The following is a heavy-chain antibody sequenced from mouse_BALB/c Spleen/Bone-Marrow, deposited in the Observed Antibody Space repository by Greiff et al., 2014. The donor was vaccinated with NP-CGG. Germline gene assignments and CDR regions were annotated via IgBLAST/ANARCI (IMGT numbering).Heavy chain of an antibody. CDR3: ARTLEHYAMDY. D-gene: IGHD4-1*01. CDR1: GFSLTGYG. J-gene: IGHJ4*01. Sequence: QVQLQQPGPGLVAPSQSLSITCTVSGFSLTGYGVNWVRQPPGKGLEWLGMIWGDGSTDYNSALKSRLSISKDNSKSQVFLKMNSLQTDDTARYYCARTLEHYAMDYWGQGASVTVSS. CDR2: IWGDGST. V-gene: IGHV2-6-7*01.